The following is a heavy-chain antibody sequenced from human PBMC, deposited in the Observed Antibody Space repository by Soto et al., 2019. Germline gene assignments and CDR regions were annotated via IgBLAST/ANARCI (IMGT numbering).Heavy chain of an antibody. J-gene: IGHJ6*02. CDR1: GYTFTSYY. CDR3: AREAIVGATNYYYGMDV. Sequence: ASVKVSFKASGYTFTSYYMHWVRQAPGQGLEWMGIINPSGGSTSYAQKFQGRVTMTRDTSTSTVYMELSSLRSEDTAVYYCAREAIVGATNYYYGMDVWGQGTTVTVSS. V-gene: IGHV1-46*01. CDR2: INPSGGST. D-gene: IGHD1-26*01.